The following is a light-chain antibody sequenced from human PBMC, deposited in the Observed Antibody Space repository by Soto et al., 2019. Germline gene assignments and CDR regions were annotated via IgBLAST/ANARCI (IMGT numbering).Light chain of an antibody. CDR1: QDIGRF. J-gene: IGKJ4*01. Sequence: DIHMTQSPSSLSASVGDRVTITCMASQDIGRFLNWYQVKPGKAPKLDIYDTSILEPGVPARFRGSGSGTDFTFTIADLQPEDIATYYCQQYDNLPLTFGGGTNVQIK. CDR3: QQYDNLPLT. CDR2: DTS. V-gene: IGKV1-33*01.